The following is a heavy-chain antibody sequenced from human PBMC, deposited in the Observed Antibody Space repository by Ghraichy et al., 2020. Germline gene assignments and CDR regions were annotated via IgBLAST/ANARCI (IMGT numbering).Heavy chain of an antibody. D-gene: IGHD2-15*01. Sequence: ASVKVSCKASGYTFTAYSIHWVRLTPGQGLEWMGWINRDSGGATYAQKFQGRVTMTWDTYITTSYMELSSLRSDDTAVYFCARDMMVARLIYAMDVWGQGTTVTGSS. V-gene: IGHV1-2*02. CDR2: INRDSGGA. CDR3: ARDMMVARLIYAMDV. CDR1: GYTFTAYS. J-gene: IGHJ6*02.